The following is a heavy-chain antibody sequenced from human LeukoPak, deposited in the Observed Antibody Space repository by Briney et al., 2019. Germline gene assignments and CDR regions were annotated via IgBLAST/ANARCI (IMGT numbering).Heavy chain of an antibody. CDR3: ARDDGAFDI. CDR2: IYYSGST. CDR1: GGSISSHY. J-gene: IGHJ3*02. Sequence: SQTVSLTCTVSGGSISSHYWSWIRQPPGKGLEWIGYIYYSGSTNYNPSLKRRVTISVDTSKNPFSLKLSSVTAADTAVYYCARDDGAFDIWGQGTMVTVSS. V-gene: IGHV4-59*11.